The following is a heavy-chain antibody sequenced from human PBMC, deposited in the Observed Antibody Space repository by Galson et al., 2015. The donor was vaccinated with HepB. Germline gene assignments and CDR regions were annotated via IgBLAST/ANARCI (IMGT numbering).Heavy chain of an antibody. Sequence: SLRLSCAASGFTLSTHSMNWVRQTPGKGLEWVSSISSSSTYIYYADSVRGRFTISRDNAKNSLYLQMNSLRAEDTALYYCARDGRVIRQWLVGYFDYWGQGTLVTVSS. CDR2: ISSSSTYI. V-gene: IGHV3-21*01. D-gene: IGHD6-19*01. CDR1: GFTLSTHS. J-gene: IGHJ4*02. CDR3: ARDGRVIRQWLVGYFDY.